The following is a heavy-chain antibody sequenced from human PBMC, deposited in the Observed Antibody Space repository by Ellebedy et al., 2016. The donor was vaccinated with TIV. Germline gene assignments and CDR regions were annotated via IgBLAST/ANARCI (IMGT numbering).Heavy chain of an antibody. J-gene: IGHJ6*02. Sequence: SETLSLTCTVSGGSISSSSYYWGWIRQPPGKGLEWIGSIYYSGSTYFNPSLKSRVTISVDTSKNQFSLKLSSVTAADTAVYYCARVGDYALRYFDWFKQEGYGLDVWGQGTTVTVSS. V-gene: IGHV4-39*07. D-gene: IGHD3-9*01. CDR3: ARVGDYALRYFDWFKQEGYGLDV. CDR2: IYYSGST. CDR1: GGSISSSSYY.